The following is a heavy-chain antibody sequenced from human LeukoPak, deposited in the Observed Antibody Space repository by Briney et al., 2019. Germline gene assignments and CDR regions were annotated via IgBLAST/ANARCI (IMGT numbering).Heavy chain of an antibody. J-gene: IGHJ4*02. CDR1: GYTFTGYY. V-gene: IGHV1-2*02. CDR2: INPNSGGT. D-gene: IGHD5-24*01. Sequence: ASVKVSCKASGYTFTGYYMHWVRQAPGKGLEWMGWINPNSGGTNYAQKFQGRVTMTRDTSISTAYMELSSLRSEDTAVYYCAKTPVGMVTLDYRGQGTLVTVSS. CDR3: AKTPVGMVTLDY.